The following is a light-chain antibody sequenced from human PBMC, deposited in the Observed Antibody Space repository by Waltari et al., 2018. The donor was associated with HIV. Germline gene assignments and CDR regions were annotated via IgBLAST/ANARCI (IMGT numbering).Light chain of an antibody. Sequence: DIVMTQSPHSLALSLGERATINCKSSQSIFYSSRNANYLAWYQQKPGQSPKLLIYWAASRASGVPDRFSGSGSRTDFTLSISSLQSEDVAVYFCQQYYYTPPTFGQGTRVEIK. J-gene: IGKJ1*01. CDR3: QQYYYTPPT. V-gene: IGKV4-1*01. CDR1: QSIFYSSRNANY. CDR2: WAA.